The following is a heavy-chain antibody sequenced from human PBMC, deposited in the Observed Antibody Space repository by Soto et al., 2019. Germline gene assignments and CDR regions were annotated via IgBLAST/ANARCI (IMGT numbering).Heavy chain of an antibody. CDR3: ARLTRFKGGIGWFDP. J-gene: IGHJ5*02. D-gene: IGHD1-26*01. CDR2: IYYSGST. V-gene: IGHV4-59*08. Sequence: KPSETLSLTCTVSGGSISSYYWSWIRQPPGKGLEWIGYIYYSGSTNYNPSLKSRVTISVDTSKNQFSLKLSSVTAADTAVYYCARLTRFKGGIGWFDPWGQGTLVTVSS. CDR1: GGSISSYY.